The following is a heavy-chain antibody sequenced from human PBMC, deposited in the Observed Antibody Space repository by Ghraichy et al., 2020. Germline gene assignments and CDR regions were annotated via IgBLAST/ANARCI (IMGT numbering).Heavy chain of an antibody. V-gene: IGHV3-23*01. D-gene: IGHD1-14*01. J-gene: IGHJ6*02. Sequence: GGSLRLSCAASGFTFSSYAMTWVRQAPGKGLEWVSDISGSGDATYYADSVKGRFTISRDKSKNTLFLQMKTLRAEDTAVYYCAKWDGPDRIYLYGMDAWVQGTTVTVSS. CDR3: AKWDGPDRIYLYGMDA. CDR2: ISGSGDAT. CDR1: GFTFSSYA.